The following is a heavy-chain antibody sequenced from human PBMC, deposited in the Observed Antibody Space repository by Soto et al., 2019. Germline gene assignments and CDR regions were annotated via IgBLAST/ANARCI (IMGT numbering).Heavy chain of an antibody. CDR2: INSDGSST. V-gene: IGHV3-74*01. CDR3: ARGTLTSIDMVDY. J-gene: IGHJ4*02. CDR1: GFTFSSYW. D-gene: IGHD2-21*01. Sequence: PGGSLRLSCAASGFTFSSYWMHWVRQAPGKGLVWVSRINSDGSSTNYADSVRGRFTVSRDNAKNTLYLQINSLTAEDTAVYYCARGTLTSIDMVDYWGQGTLVTVSS.